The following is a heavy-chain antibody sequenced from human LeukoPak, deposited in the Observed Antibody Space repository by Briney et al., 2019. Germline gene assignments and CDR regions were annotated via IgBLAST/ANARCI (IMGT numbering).Heavy chain of an antibody. Sequence: ASVKVSCKASGYTFTSYDINWVRQATGQGPEWMGWINPNSGGTNYAQKFQGRVTMTRDTSISTAYMELSRLRSDDTAVYYCARSVTIFGVATGYWGQGTLVTVSS. D-gene: IGHD3-3*01. CDR1: GYTFTSYD. CDR3: ARSVTIFGVATGY. V-gene: IGHV1-2*02. J-gene: IGHJ4*02. CDR2: INPNSGGT.